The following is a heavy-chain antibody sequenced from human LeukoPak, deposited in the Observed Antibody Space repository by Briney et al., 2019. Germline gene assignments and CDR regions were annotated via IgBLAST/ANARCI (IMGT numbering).Heavy chain of an antibody. J-gene: IGHJ4*02. Sequence: PSETLSLTCAVYGGSFSSYYWGWIRQPPGKGLEWIGSIYYSGSTYYNPSLKSRVTISVDTSKNQFSLKLSSVTAADTAVYYCASRRGEQQLLEDYWGQGTLVTVSS. D-gene: IGHD6-13*01. V-gene: IGHV4-39*01. CDR3: ASRRGEQQLLEDY. CDR1: GGSFSSYY. CDR2: IYYSGST.